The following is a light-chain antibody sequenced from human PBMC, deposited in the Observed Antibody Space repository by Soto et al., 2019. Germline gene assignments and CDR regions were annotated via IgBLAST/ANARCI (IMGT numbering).Light chain of an antibody. CDR2: AAS. CDR3: QQANSFPLT. J-gene: IGKJ4*01. V-gene: IGKV1D-12*01. Sequence: DIQMTQSPSSVSASVGDRVPITCRASQGISRWLAWYQQKPGKAPNLLIYAASNLQSGVPSRFSGSGSGTDFTLTISSLQPEDFATYYCQQANSFPLTFGGGTKVEI. CDR1: QGISRW.